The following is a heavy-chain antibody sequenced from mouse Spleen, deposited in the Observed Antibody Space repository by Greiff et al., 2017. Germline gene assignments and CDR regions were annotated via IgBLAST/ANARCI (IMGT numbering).Heavy chain of an antibody. D-gene: IGHD2-5*01. J-gene: IGHJ4*01. CDR1: GFTFSSYT. Sequence: DVMLVESGGGLVKPGGSLKLSCAASGFTFSSYTMSWVRQTPAKRLEWVATISSGGGNTYYPDSVKGRFTISRDNARNTLYLQMSSLRSEDTAMYYCAREGYYSNSAMDYWGQGTSVTVSS. CDR3: AREGYYSNSAMDY. CDR2: ISSGGGNT. V-gene: IGHV5-9*01.